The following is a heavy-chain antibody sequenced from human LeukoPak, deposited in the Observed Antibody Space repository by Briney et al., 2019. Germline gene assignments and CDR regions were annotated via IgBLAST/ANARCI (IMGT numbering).Heavy chain of an antibody. CDR3: ARDSRYSGGFYDENEYFQH. CDR1: GYTFTDYY. D-gene: IGHD1-26*01. Sequence: ASVKVSCKASGYTFTDYYMHWVRQAPGLGLEWMGWINPNSGGTKSAQKFQGRVTMTRDTSISTAYMELSRLRSDDTAIYYCARDSRYSGGFYDENEYFQHWGQGTLVTVSS. J-gene: IGHJ1*01. V-gene: IGHV1-2*02. CDR2: INPNSGGT.